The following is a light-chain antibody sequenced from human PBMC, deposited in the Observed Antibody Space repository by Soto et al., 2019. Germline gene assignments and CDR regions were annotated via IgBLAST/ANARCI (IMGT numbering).Light chain of an antibody. V-gene: IGKV2-28*01. CDR1: QALLRSNGYNY. Sequence: ILMTQSPLSLTVTPGEPASISCRSSQALLRSNGYNYFNWYLQRPGQSPHLLIYGGSNVAPGVPDRFSGSGSGTDFTLRISRVEADDVGVYYCMQTVQTPITFGQGTRLEIK. CDR2: GGS. J-gene: IGKJ5*01. CDR3: MQTVQTPIT.